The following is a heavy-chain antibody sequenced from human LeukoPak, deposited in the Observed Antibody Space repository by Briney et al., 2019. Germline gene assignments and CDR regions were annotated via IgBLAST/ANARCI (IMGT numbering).Heavy chain of an antibody. CDR2: IYYSGST. CDR1: GGSISSYY. V-gene: IGHV4-59*01. D-gene: IGHD6-13*01. Sequence: PSETLSLTCTVSGGSISSYYWSWIRQPPGKGLEWIGYIYYSGSTNYNPSLKSRVTISVDTSKNQFSLKLSSANAADTAVYYCARVRYSSSWYYFDYWGQGTLVTVSS. CDR3: ARVRYSSSWYYFDY. J-gene: IGHJ4*02.